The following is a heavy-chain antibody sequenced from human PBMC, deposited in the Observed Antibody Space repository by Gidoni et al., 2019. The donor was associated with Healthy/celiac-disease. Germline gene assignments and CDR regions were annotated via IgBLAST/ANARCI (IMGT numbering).Heavy chain of an antibody. CDR2: IIPIFGTA. Sequence: QVQLVQSGAEVKKPGSSVKVSCKASGGTFSSYATSWVRQAPGQGLEWMGGIIPIFGTANYAQKFQGRVTITADESTSTAYMELSSLRSEDTAVYYCARGRAVFRGVRGVTIFDYWGQGTLVTVSS. V-gene: IGHV1-69*01. J-gene: IGHJ4*02. CDR3: ARGRAVFRGVRGVTIFDY. D-gene: IGHD3-10*01. CDR1: GGTFSSYA.